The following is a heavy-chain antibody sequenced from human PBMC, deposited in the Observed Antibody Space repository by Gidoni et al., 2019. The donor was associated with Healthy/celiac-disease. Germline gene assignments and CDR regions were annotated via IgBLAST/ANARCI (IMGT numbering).Heavy chain of an antibody. V-gene: IGHV4-31*03. Sequence: QVQLQESGPGLVKPSQTLSLTCTVSGGSISSGGYSCSGIRQHPGKRLEWIGYIYYSGSTYYTPSLKSRVTISVDTSKNQFSLKLSSVTAADTAVYYCATSIAAAGTLYYYFGIDVWGQGTTVTVSS. CDR1: GGSISSGGYS. J-gene: IGHJ6*02. CDR3: ATSIAAAGTLYYYFGIDV. CDR2: IYYSGST. D-gene: IGHD6-13*01.